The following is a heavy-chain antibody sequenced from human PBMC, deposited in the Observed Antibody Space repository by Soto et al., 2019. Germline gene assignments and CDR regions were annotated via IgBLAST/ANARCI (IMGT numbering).Heavy chain of an antibody. D-gene: IGHD1-26*01. J-gene: IGHJ6*02. CDR2: INPSGGST. V-gene: IGHV1-46*01. Sequence: ASVKVSCKASGYTFTSYYMHWVRQAPGQGLEWMGIINPSGGSTSYAQKFQGRVTMTRDTSTSTVYMELSSLRSEDTAVYYCARDRMGGSYYFSYYYGMDVWGQGTTVTVSS. CDR1: GYTFTSYY. CDR3: ARDRMGGSYYFSYYYGMDV.